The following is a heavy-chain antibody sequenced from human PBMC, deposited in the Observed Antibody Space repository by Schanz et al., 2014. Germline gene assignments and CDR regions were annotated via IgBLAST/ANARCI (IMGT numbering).Heavy chain of an antibody. Sequence: EVQLVESGGGLIQPGGSLSLSCAVSGFTVNTNYMSWERQAPGKGLEWISSMYINSGSTQYADSVKGRFIISRDSSKNTLFLQMNSLRAEDTAVYFCARDGGRDGYNLAFDVWGQGTLVTVSS. V-gene: IGHV3-53*01. J-gene: IGHJ3*01. D-gene: IGHD5-12*01. CDR3: ARDGGRDGYNLAFDV. CDR2: MYINSGST. CDR1: GFTVNTNY.